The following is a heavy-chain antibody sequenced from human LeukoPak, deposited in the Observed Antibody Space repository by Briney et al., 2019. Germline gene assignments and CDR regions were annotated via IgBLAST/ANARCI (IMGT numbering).Heavy chain of an antibody. D-gene: IGHD5-12*01. CDR2: IKQDGSEK. CDR1: GFTFSDYY. Sequence: GGSLRLSCAASGFTFSDYYMGWIRQAPGKGLEWVANIKQDGSEKYYVDSVKGRFTISRDNAKNSLYLQMNSLRAEDTAVYYCASEGFSRWLRPAPVDWGQGTLVTVSS. CDR3: ASEGFSRWLRPAPVD. J-gene: IGHJ4*02. V-gene: IGHV3-7*01.